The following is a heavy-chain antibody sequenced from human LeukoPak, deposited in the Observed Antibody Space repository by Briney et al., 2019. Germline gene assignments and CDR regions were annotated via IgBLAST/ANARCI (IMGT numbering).Heavy chain of an antibody. V-gene: IGHV1-18*01. CDR1: GGTFSSYG. Sequence: GASVKVSCKASGGTFSSYGISWVRQAPGQGLEWMGWISAYNGNTNYARKLQGRVTMTTDTSTSTAYMELRSLRSDDTAVYYCARDLGASNLLPPLWFGELGCWFDPWGQGTLVTVSS. D-gene: IGHD3-10*01. CDR2: ISAYNGNT. J-gene: IGHJ5*02. CDR3: ARDLGASNLLPPLWFGELGCWFDP.